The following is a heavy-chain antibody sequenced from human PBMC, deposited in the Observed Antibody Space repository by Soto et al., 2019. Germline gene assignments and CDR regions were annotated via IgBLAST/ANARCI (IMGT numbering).Heavy chain of an antibody. CDR1: GYTFTSYA. CDR2: INAGNGNT. CDR3: ARGGIVGPVYGMDV. D-gene: IGHD1-26*01. V-gene: IGHV1-3*01. J-gene: IGHJ6*02. Sequence: QVQLVQSGAEVKKPGASVKVSCKASGYTFTSYAMHWVRQAPGQRLEWMGWINAGNGNTKYSQKFQGRVTITRDTSASTAYMELSSLRSEDTAVYYCARGGIVGPVYGMDVWGQGTTVTVSS.